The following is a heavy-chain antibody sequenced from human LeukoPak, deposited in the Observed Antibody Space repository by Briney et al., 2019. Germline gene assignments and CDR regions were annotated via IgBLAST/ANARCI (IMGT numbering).Heavy chain of an antibody. V-gene: IGHV4-4*02. J-gene: IGHJ4*02. CDR1: GGSISSTHW. D-gene: IGHD2-15*01. CDR3: AREMAVCGGGSWVCEFDY. CDR2: IYHSGST. Sequence: KPSETLSLTCAVSGGSISSTHWWSWVRQPPGKGLEWIGEIYHSGSTNYNPSLKSRVTISVDKSKNQSSLKLSSVTAADTAVYYCAREMAVCGGGSWVCEFDYWGQGTLVTVSS.